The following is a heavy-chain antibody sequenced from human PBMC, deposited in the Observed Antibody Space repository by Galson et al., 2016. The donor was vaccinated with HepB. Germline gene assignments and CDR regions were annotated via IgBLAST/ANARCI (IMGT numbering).Heavy chain of an antibody. J-gene: IGHJ4*02. CDR3: ARDGDILTGYSNFDY. Sequence: SLRLSCAASGFTFSSHNMNWVRQAPGKGLEWVSYISDSSGTIYYADSVKGRFTVSRHNARNSLYLQMNSLRAEDTAVYYCARDGDILTGYSNFDYWGQGTLVTVSP. CDR1: GFTFSSHN. V-gene: IGHV3-48*04. CDR2: ISDSSGTI. D-gene: IGHD3-9*01.